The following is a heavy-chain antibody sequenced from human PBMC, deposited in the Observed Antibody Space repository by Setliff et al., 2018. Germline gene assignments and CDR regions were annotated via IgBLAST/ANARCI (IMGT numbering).Heavy chain of an antibody. CDR2: IYHSGST. V-gene: IGHV4-34*01. J-gene: IGHJ6*02. CDR3: ARDRQYCSSPTCYSSYFYYYGMDV. CDR1: GQSFSDYY. Sequence: SETLSLTCAIYGQSFSDYYWSWVRQPLGKGLEWIGEIYHSGSTNYNPSLKSRVTISVDTSKNQFSLRLSSVTAADTAVYYCARDRQYCSSPTCYSSYFYYYGMDVWGQGTTVTVSS. D-gene: IGHD2-2*02.